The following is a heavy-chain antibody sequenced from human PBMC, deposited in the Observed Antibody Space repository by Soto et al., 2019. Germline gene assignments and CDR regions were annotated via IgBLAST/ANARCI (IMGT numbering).Heavy chain of an antibody. CDR3: VHSRCGGDCLQSYSSHYYYGMDI. D-gene: IGHD2-21*02. CDR2: IYWDGDR. V-gene: IGHV2-5*02. J-gene: IGHJ6*02. CDR1: GFSLSTGGMG. Sequence: SGPTLVNPTQTLTLTCTFSGFSLSTGGMGVGWIRQPPGKALEWLALIYWDGDRRYRPSLMSRLTIAKDTSKNQVVLTMTNMDPVDTATYYCVHSRCGGDCLQSYSSHYYYGMDIWGQGTAVTVSS.